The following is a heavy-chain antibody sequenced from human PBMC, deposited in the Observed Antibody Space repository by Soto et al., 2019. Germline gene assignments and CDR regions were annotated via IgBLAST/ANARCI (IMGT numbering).Heavy chain of an antibody. CDR2: INPSGGST. D-gene: IGHD4-17*01. Sequence: QVQLVQSGAEVKKPGASVKVSCKASGYTFTTYYMHWVRQAPGQGLEWMGIINPSGGSTSYAQKCQGSVTMARDTSTSTVYTELTSLRSEATAEYYCATGHVGDYRLWGQGTLVTFSS. V-gene: IGHV1-46*01. J-gene: IGHJ4*02. CDR3: ATGHVGDYRL. CDR1: GYTFTTYY.